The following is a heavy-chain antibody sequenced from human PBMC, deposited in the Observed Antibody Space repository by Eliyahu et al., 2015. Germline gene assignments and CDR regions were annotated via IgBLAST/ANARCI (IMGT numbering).Heavy chain of an antibody. V-gene: IGHV3-64*01. J-gene: IGHJ4*02. CDR3: ARGDNCGGDCYPSDY. CDR2: ISSNGGST. CDR1: GFTFSSYA. D-gene: IGHD2-21*02. Sequence: EVQLVESGGGLVQPGGSLRLSCAASGFTFSSYAMHWVRQAPGKGLEYISAISSNGGSTYYANSVKGRFTISRDNSKNTLYLQMGSLRAEDMAVYYCARGDNCGGDCYPSDYWGQGTLVTVSS.